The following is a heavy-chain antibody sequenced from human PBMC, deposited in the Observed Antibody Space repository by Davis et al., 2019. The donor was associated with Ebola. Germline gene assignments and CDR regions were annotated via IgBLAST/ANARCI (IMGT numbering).Heavy chain of an antibody. J-gene: IGHJ4*02. CDR1: GFTFSTYA. CDR3: AKVGYCTGGSCHYYFDF. CDR2: ISGRYDYT. Sequence: GESLKLSCAASGFTFSTYAMAWVRQAPGKGLEWVSVISGRYDYTYYAGSVKGRFTISRDNSKNTLYLQMNSLRAEDTAVYYCAKVGYCTGGSCHYYFDFWGQGTLVTVSS. V-gene: IGHV3-23*01. D-gene: IGHD2-15*01.